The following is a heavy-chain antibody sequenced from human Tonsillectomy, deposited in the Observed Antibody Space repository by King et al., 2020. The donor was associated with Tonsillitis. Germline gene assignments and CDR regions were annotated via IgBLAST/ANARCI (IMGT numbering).Heavy chain of an antibody. CDR3: ARLLSDFWSGYYERNAVDI. D-gene: IGHD3-3*01. CDR1: GYNFTNYW. Sequence: QLVQSGAEVKKPGESLKISCKVSGYNFTNYWIAWVRQMPGKGLEWMGVIYPGYSDTRYSPSFKGQVTISADKSTRTAYLQWSSLKASDTAMYYCARLLSDFWSGYYERNAVDIWGQGTMVTVSS. CDR2: IYPGYSDT. V-gene: IGHV5-51*03. J-gene: IGHJ3*02.